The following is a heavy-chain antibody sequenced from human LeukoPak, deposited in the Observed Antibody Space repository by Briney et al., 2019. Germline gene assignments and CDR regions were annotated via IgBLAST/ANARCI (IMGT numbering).Heavy chain of an antibody. J-gene: IGHJ4*02. CDR3: APQRGFRLLDRYFES. CDR2: IRYDGSNK. V-gene: IGHV3-30*02. CDR1: GFTFSSYG. Sequence: GGSLRLSCAASGFTFSSYGMHWVRQAPGKGLEWVAFIRYDGSNKYYADSVKGRFTISRDSSKNTLYLQMNSLRAEDTAVYYCAPQRGFRLLDRYFESWGQGTLVTVSS. D-gene: IGHD5-18*01.